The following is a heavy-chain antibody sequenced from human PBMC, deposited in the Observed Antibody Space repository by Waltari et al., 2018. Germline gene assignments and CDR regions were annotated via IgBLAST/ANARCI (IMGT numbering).Heavy chain of an antibody. V-gene: IGHV1-69*08. CDR1: GGTFSSYA. Sequence: QVQLVQSGAEVKKPGSSVKVSCKASGGTFSSYAISWVRQAPGQGLEWMGRSIPSVGTANYAKKFQGRVTITADKSTSTAYMELSSLRSEDTAVYYCARAHGSYYELPDYWGQGTLVTVSS. J-gene: IGHJ4*02. CDR3: ARAHGSYYELPDY. CDR2: SIPSVGTA. D-gene: IGHD1-26*01.